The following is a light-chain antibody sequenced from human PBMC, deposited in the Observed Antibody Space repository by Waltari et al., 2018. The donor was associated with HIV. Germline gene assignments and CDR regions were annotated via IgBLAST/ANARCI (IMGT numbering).Light chain of an antibody. V-gene: IGKV3-11*01. Sequence: ILLLPSPATLSLSPWDRAPLSCRASRSVGSYLAWYQQKTGQAPRLRIYDASNRATGIPARFSGSGSGTDFTLTISSLEPEDFAVYYCQQRTNWPPYSFGQGTKLEIK. CDR3: QQRTNWPPYS. J-gene: IGKJ2*03. CDR2: DAS. CDR1: RSVGSY.